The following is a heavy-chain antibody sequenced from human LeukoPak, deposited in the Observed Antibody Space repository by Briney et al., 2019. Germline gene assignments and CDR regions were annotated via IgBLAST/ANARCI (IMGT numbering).Heavy chain of an antibody. Sequence: GGSLRLSCAASGFTFSSYAMSWVRQAPGKGLEWVSAISGSGGSTYYADSVRGRFTISRDNSKNTLYLQMNSLRAEDTAVYYCAKPPTPTVTTDYWGQGTLVTVSS. CDR2: ISGSGGST. V-gene: IGHV3-23*01. J-gene: IGHJ4*02. CDR1: GFTFSSYA. CDR3: AKPPTPTVTTDY. D-gene: IGHD4-17*01.